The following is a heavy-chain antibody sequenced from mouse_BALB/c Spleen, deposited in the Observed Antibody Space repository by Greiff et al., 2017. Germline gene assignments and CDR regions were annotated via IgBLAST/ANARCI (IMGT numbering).Heavy chain of an antibody. D-gene: IGHD2-3*01. Sequence: EVKVVESGGGLVQPGGSRKLSCAASGFTFSSFGMHWVRQAPEKGLEWVAYISSGSSTIYYADTVKGRFTISRDNPKNTLFLQMTSLRSEDTAMYYCARNDGYYYYFDYWGQGTTLTVSS. CDR3: ARNDGYYYYFDY. V-gene: IGHV5-17*02. J-gene: IGHJ2*01. CDR2: ISSGSSTI. CDR1: GFTFSSFG.